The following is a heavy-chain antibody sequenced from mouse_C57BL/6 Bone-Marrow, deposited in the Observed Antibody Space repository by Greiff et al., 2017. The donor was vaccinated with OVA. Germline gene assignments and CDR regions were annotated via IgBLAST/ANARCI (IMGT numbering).Heavy chain of an antibody. Sequence: VKLMESGPELVKPGASVKISCKASGYAFSSSWMNWVKQRPGKGLEWIGRIYPGDGDTNYNGKFKGKATLTVDQSSSTAYMQLNSLTSEDSAVYYCARLTTVVATGGDYWGQGTTLTVSS. CDR3: ARLTTVVATGGDY. J-gene: IGHJ2*01. D-gene: IGHD1-1*01. V-gene: IGHV1-82*01. CDR1: GYAFSSSW. CDR2: IYPGDGDT.